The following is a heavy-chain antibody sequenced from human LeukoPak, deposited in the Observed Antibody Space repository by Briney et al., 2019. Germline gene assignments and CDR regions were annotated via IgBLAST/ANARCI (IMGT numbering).Heavy chain of an antibody. CDR3: ARDTARKRRVGATTVSAFDI. V-gene: IGHV4-34*01. CDR2: INHSGST. D-gene: IGHD1-26*01. J-gene: IGHJ3*02. Sequence: SETLSLTCAVYGGSFSGYYWSWIRQPPGKGLEWIGEINHSGSTNYNPSLKSRVTISVDTSKNQFSLKLSSVTAADTAVYYCARDTARKRRVGATTVSAFDIWGQGTMVTVSS. CDR1: GGSFSGYY.